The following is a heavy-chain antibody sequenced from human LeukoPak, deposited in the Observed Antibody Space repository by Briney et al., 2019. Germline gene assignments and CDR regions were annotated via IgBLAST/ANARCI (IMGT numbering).Heavy chain of an antibody. J-gene: IGHJ4*02. CDR1: GFTFSSYA. D-gene: IGHD6-19*01. CDR3: ARGDNSVAADY. V-gene: IGHV3-30-3*01. Sequence: GGSLRLSCAASGFTFSSYAMHWVRQAPGKGLEWVAVISYDGSNKYYADSVKGRFTISRDNSKNTLYLQMNSLRAEDTAVYYCARGDNSVAADYWGQGTLVTVSS. CDR2: ISYDGSNK.